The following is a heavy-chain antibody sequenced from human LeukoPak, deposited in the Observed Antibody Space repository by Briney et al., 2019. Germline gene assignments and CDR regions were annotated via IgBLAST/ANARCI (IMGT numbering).Heavy chain of an antibody. V-gene: IGHV3-23*01. CDR1: GFAFSGYA. CDR2: LSGSGAST. CDR3: AKGSDRSGSYYLDY. Sequence: PGGSLRLSCVTSGFAFSGYAMSWVRQAPGEGLEWVSGLSGSGASTYYADSVKGRFTISRDNSKNTLYLQMNRLRAGDTAVYYCAKGSDRSGSYYLDYWGQGTLVTVSS. D-gene: IGHD3-10*01. J-gene: IGHJ4*02.